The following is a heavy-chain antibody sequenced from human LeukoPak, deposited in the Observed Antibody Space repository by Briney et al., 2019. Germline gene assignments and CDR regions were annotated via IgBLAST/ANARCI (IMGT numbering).Heavy chain of an antibody. V-gene: IGHV4-31*03. D-gene: IGHD6-13*01. CDR1: GGSISSGGYY. CDR2: IYYSGST. CDR3: ARRRLYSSSSFDY. Sequence: SQTLSLTCTVSGGSISSGGYYWSWIRQHPGKGLEWIGYIYYSGSTYYNPSLKSRVTISVDTSKNQFSLKLSSVTAADTAVYYCARRRLYSSSSFDYWGQGTLVTVSS. J-gene: IGHJ4*02.